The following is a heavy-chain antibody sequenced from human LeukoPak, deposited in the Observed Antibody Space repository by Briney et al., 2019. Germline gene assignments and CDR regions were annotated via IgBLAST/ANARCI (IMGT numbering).Heavy chain of an antibody. Sequence: SETLSLTCTVSGGSISSYYWSWIRQPPGKGLEWIGYIYYSGSTNYNPSLKSRVTISVDTSENQFSLKLSSVTAADTAVYYCARGAYDFWSGYYEKVFDYWGQGTLLTVSS. CDR1: GGSISSYY. V-gene: IGHV4-59*01. J-gene: IGHJ4*02. CDR2: IYYSGST. CDR3: ARGAYDFWSGYYEKVFDY. D-gene: IGHD3-3*01.